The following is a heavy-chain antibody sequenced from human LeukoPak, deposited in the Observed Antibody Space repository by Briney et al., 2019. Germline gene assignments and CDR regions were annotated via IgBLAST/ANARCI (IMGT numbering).Heavy chain of an antibody. V-gene: IGHV4-31*03. CDR1: VGSISSGGYY. CDR3: ASGGAIGGGDYFDY. J-gene: IGHJ4*02. Sequence: SETLSLTCTVSVGSISSGGYYWSWIRQHPGKGLEWIGYIYYSESTYYNPSLKSRVTISVDTSKNQFSLKLSSVTAADTAVYYCASGGAIGGGDYFDYWGQGTLVTVSS. CDR2: IYYSEST. D-gene: IGHD2-15*01.